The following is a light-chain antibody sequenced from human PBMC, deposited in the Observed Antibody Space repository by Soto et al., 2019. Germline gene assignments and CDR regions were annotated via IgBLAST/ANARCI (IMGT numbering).Light chain of an antibody. CDR1: SSDVGAYTY. Sequence: QSALTQPASVSGSPGQSITISCTGTSSDVGAYTYVSWYQQHPGKAPKLIIYEVINRPPGISNRFSGSKSGNTASLIISGLQTEDEADYYCTSYTTSSTWVFGGGTKLTVL. V-gene: IGLV2-14*01. J-gene: IGLJ3*02. CDR2: EVI. CDR3: TSYTTSSTWV.